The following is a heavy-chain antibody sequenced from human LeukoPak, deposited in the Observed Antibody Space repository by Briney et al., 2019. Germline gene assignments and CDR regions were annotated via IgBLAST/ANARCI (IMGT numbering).Heavy chain of an antibody. CDR3: AAPKDNGYYFDY. D-gene: IGHD1-14*01. CDR2: INHSGST. J-gene: IGHJ4*02. CDR1: GGSFSGYY. Sequence: SETLSLTCAVYGGSFSGYYWSWIRQPPGKGLEWIGEINHSGSTNYNPSLKSRVTISVDTSKNQFSLKLSSVTAADTAVYYCAAPKDNGYYFDYWGQGTLVTVSS. V-gene: IGHV4-34*01.